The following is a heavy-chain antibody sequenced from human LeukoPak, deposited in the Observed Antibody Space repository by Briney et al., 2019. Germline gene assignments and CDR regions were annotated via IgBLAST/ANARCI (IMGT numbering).Heavy chain of an antibody. CDR2: INHSGST. J-gene: IGHJ5*02. Sequence: PGGSLRLSCAASGFTFSNAWMSWVRQPPGKGLEWIGEINHSGSTNYNPSLKSRVTISVDTSKNQFSLKLSSVTAADTAVYYCARGQRRRTIFQSYLNWFDPWGQGTLVTVSS. CDR1: GFTFSNAW. V-gene: IGHV4-34*01. D-gene: IGHD3-3*01. CDR3: ARGQRRRTIFQSYLNWFDP.